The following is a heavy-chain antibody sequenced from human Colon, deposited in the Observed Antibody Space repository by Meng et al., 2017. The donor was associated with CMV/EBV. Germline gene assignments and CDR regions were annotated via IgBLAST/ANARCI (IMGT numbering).Heavy chain of an antibody. CDR3: AKDIGTWTRGYYFDY. J-gene: IGHJ4*02. V-gene: IGHV3-30*02. Sequence: GGSLRLSCVASGFTFSDYGMHWVRQTPDTGLEWVAYIRHVATDKYYVDSVKGRFTISRDNSKNTLYLQMNSLRPDDTAVYYCAKDIGTWTRGYYFDYWGQGTLVTVSS. D-gene: IGHD3-10*01. CDR1: GFTFSDYG. CDR2: IRHVATDK.